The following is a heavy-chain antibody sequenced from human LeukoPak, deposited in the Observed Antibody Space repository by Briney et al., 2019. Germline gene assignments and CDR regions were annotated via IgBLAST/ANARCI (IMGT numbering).Heavy chain of an antibody. CDR3: ARGVPAAGTVYNWFDP. D-gene: IGHD2-2*01. Sequence: SQTLSLTCTVSGGSISSGSYYWSWIRQPAGKGLEWIGRTYTSGSTNYNPSLKSRVTISVDTSKNQFSLKLNSVTAADTAVYYCARGVPAAGTVYNWFDPWGQGTLVTVSS. J-gene: IGHJ5*02. CDR2: TYTSGST. CDR1: GGSISSGSYY. V-gene: IGHV4-61*02.